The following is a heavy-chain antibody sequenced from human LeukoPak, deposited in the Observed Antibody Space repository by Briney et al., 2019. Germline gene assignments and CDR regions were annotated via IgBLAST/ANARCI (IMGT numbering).Heavy chain of an antibody. CDR2: INSNNGDT. D-gene: IGHD3-3*02. Sequence: ASVKVSCKATGYTFTGYYMQWVRQAPGQGLEWMGWINSNNGDTNYTQKLQGRVTMTTDTSTTTAYMELRSLTSDDTAVYYCARNIYPFTQPPLGAFDIWGQGTMVTVSS. V-gene: IGHV1-18*04. CDR3: ARNIYPFTQPPLGAFDI. CDR1: GYTFTGYY. J-gene: IGHJ3*02.